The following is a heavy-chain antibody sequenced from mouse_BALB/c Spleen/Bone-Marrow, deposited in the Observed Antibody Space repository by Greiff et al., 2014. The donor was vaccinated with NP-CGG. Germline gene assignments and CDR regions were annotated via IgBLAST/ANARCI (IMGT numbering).Heavy chain of an antibody. CDR1: GFNIKDTY. CDR3: AIYYYGSSGFAY. V-gene: IGHV14-3*02. D-gene: IGHD1-1*01. Sequence: VQLQQPGAELVKPGASVKLSCTASGFNIKDTYMHWVKQRPEQGLEWIGRIDPANGNTKYDPKFQGKATITADTSSNTANLQLSSLTSEDTAVYYCAIYYYGSSGFAYWGQGTLVTVSA. CDR2: IDPANGNT. J-gene: IGHJ3*01.